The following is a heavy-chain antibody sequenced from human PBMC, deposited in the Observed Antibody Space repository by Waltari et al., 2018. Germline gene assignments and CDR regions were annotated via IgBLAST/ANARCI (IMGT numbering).Heavy chain of an antibody. CDR2: ISGDNSYT. J-gene: IGHJ3*02. CDR1: GFMFSSYS. V-gene: IGHV3-21*04. Sequence: EVQLVESGGGLVQPGGSLRLSCVASGFMFSSYSMNWVRLAPGKGLEWVSSISGDNSYTYYSGSVKGRFTISRDNSKNTLYLQMNSLRAEDTAVYYCARDGIAALADAFDIWGQGTMVTVSS. CDR3: ARDGIAALADAFDI. D-gene: IGHD6-6*01.